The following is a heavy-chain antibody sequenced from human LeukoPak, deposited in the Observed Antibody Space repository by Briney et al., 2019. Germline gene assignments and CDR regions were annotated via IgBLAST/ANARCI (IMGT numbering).Heavy chain of an antibody. CDR2: LDPNSGDT. V-gene: IGHV1-8*02. J-gene: IGHJ5*02. Sequence: ASVTVSFTASGYTFNNYDINWVRQTTERGQEWMGWLDPNSGDTGYAQNFRGRLTMTRNTSINTAYMELSSLRSEDTAVYYCARAPGNYVHWFDPWGQGTLVTVS. D-gene: IGHD3-10*02. CDR1: GYTFNNYD. CDR3: ARAPGNYVHWFDP.